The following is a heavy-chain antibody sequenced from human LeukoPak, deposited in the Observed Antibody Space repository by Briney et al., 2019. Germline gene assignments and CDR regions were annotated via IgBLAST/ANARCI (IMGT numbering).Heavy chain of an antibody. J-gene: IGHJ4*02. V-gene: IGHV3-53*01. CDR2: LYSDGNT. D-gene: IGHD2-15*01. Sequence: GGSLRLSCAASGFTVITNDMTWVRQAPGKGLEWVSVLYSDGNTKYADSVQGRFTISRDNSKNTLYLEMNSLSPDDTAVYYCARGVDPLAANPLAYGGQGTLVTVSS. CDR1: GFTVITND. CDR3: ARGVDPLAANPLAY.